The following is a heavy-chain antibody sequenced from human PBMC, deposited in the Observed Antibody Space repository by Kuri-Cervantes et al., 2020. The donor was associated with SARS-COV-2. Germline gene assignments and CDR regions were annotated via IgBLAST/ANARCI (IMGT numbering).Heavy chain of an antibody. CDR2: INPNFGGT. CDR1: GYTFTSYY. V-gene: IGHV1-2*02. J-gene: IGHJ4*02. CDR3: ARRPHYDFWSGSGYYFDY. D-gene: IGHD3-3*01. Sequence: ASVKVSCKASGYTFTSYYMHWVRQAPGQGLEWMGWINPNFGGTNYAQEFQGRVTMTRDTSISTAYMNLSSLRSDDTAVYYCARRPHYDFWSGSGYYFDYWGQGTLVTVSS.